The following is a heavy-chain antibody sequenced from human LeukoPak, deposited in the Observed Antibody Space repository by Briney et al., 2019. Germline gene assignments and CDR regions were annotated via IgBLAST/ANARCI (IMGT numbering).Heavy chain of an antibody. CDR3: ARGVFGELEKLMFQH. V-gene: IGHV1-46*01. J-gene: IGHJ1*01. CDR1: GYTFTSYY. CDR2: INPSGGST. Sequence: ASVKVSCKAAGYTFTSYYIHWVRQAPGQGLEWRGLINPSGGSTSYPQKSQDRVTMTRDTSTSTVYMELSSLKSDDTAIYYCARGVFGELEKLMFQHWGQGTLVTVSS. D-gene: IGHD3-10*02.